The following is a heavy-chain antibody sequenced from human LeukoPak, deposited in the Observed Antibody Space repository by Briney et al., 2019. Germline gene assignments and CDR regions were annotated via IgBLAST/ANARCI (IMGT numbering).Heavy chain of an antibody. CDR2: INHSGST. J-gene: IGHJ6*02. Sequence: PSETLSLTCAVYGGSFSGYYWSWIRHPPGKGLEWIGEINHSGSTNYNPSLKSRVTISVDTSKNQFSLKLSSVTAADTAVYYCATSYGMDVWGQGTTVTVSS. CDR1: GGSFSGYY. V-gene: IGHV4-34*01. CDR3: ATSYGMDV.